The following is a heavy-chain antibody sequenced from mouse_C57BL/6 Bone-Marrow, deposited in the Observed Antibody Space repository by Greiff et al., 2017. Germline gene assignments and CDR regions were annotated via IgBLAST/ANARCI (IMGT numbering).Heavy chain of an antibody. J-gene: IGHJ3*01. CDR3: ARGYDGYPFAY. Sequence: EVMLVDSGGGLVQSGRSLRLSCATSGFTFSDFYMEWVRQAPGKGLEWIAASRNKANDYTTEYSASVKGRFIVSRDTSQSILYLHMNALRAEDTAIYYCARGYDGYPFAYWGQGTLVTVSA. D-gene: IGHD2-3*01. V-gene: IGHV7-1*01. CDR1: GFTFSDFY. CDR2: SRNKANDYTT.